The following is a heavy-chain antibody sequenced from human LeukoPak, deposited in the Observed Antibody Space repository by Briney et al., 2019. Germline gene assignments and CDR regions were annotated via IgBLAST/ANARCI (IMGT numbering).Heavy chain of an antibody. CDR3: ALGMYYDFMDV. J-gene: IGHJ6*02. CDR1: GGSISSGGYY. D-gene: IGHD3/OR15-3a*01. Sequence: PSETLSLTCTVSGGSISSGGYYWSWIRQHPGKGLEWIGYIYYSGSTYYKPSLKSRVTISVDTSKNQFSLKLSSVTAADTAVYYCALGMYYDFMDVWGQGTTVTVSS. V-gene: IGHV4-31*03. CDR2: IYYSGST.